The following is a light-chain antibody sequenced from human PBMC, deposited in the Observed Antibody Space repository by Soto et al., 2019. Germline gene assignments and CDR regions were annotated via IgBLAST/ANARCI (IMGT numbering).Light chain of an antibody. CDR3: QQYGSSSIT. CDR1: QSVSSSS. Sequence: EIVTTQYPDTLSVSPWETVTLTCMSSQSVSSSSLAWYQQKSGQAPRLLIYDASSRATGIPDRFSGSGSGTDFTLIINRLEPGDFGMYYCQQYGSSSITFGQGTRLEIK. V-gene: IGKV3-20*01. J-gene: IGKJ5*01. CDR2: DAS.